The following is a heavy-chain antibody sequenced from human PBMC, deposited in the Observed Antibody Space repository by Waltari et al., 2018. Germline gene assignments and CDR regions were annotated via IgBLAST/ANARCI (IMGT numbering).Heavy chain of an antibody. J-gene: IGHJ4*02. CDR2: ISSSSSYV. D-gene: IGHD3-22*01. CDR1: GFTFSSYS. CDR3: AREGPRAYYDSSGYFDY. V-gene: IGHV3-21*01. Sequence: EVQLVESGGGLVKPGGSLRLSCAASGFTFSSYSMNWVRQAPGKGLEWVSSISSSSSYVYYADSVKGRFTIARDNAKNSLYRQMNSLRAEDTAVYYCAREGPRAYYDSSGYFDYWGQGTLVTVSS.